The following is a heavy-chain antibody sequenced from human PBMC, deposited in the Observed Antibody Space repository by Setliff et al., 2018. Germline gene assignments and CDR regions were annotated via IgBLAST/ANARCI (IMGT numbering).Heavy chain of an antibody. CDR3: ARDEASCGGDCYSRGYFDF. V-gene: IGHV1-18*01. Sequence: ASVKVSCKASGFSFSNYGITWVRQAPGRGLEWLGWISGYTGNTNSVQKLRGRVTMTTDTSTSTAYLELGSLTTDDTAVYHCARDEASCGGDCYSRGYFDFWGQGTLVTVSS. J-gene: IGHJ4*02. CDR2: ISGYTGNT. CDR1: GFSFSNYG. D-gene: IGHD2-21*01.